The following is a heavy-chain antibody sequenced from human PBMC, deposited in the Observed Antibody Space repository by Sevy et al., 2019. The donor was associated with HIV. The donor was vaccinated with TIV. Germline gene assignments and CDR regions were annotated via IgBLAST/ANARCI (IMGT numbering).Heavy chain of an antibody. CDR1: GSTLSSYE. J-gene: IGHJ4*02. CDR2: ITNSGSSI. CDR3: ARDLPPSATTVAHFDY. D-gene: IGHD4-17*01. Sequence: GGSLRLSCTASGSTLSSYEMNWVRQAPGKGLEWVSYITNSGSSIYYSGSVRGRFTVSRDNAKNSLYLQVKSLRAEDTAVYYCARDLPPSATTVAHFDYWGRGTLVTVSS. V-gene: IGHV3-48*03.